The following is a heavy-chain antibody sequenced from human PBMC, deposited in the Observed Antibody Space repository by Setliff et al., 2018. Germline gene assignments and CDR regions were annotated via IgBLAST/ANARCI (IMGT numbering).Heavy chain of an antibody. D-gene: IGHD3-3*01. Sequence: GESLKISCKGSGYSFTSYWIGWVRQMPGKGLEWMGIIYPGDSDTRYSPSFQGQVTMSLDSSKNQFSLNLNSVTAADTAVYYCVKNPLTMPRGFFEYWGRGTLVTVSS. CDR1: GYSFTSYW. J-gene: IGHJ4*02. CDR2: IYPGDSDT. CDR3: VKNPLTMPRGFFEY. V-gene: IGHV5-51*01.